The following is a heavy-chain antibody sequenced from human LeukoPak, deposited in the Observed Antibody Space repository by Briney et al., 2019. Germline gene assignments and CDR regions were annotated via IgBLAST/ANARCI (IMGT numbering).Heavy chain of an antibody. V-gene: IGHV3-30*03. CDR1: GFIFSIYG. CDR3: ATYSYGIDY. Sequence: PGRSLRLSCTASGFIFSIYGMHWVRQAPGKGREWVAVISYDGSNKYYADSVKGRFTISRDNSKSTLYLQMNSLRAEDTAVYYCATYSYGIDYWGQGTLVTVSS. J-gene: IGHJ4*02. D-gene: IGHD5-18*01. CDR2: ISYDGSNK.